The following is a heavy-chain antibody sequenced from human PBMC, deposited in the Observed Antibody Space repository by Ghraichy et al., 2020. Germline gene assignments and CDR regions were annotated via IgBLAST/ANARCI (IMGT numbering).Heavy chain of an antibody. V-gene: IGHV4-59*01. CDR2: IYYSGST. J-gene: IGHJ6*03. CDR3: ARVGGYYDFWSGSYHYYYHMDG. CDR1: GGSISSYY. Sequence: SETLSLTCTVSGGSISSYYWSWIRQPPGQGLEWIGYIYYSGSTNYNPSLKSRVTISVDTSKNQFSLKLSSVTAADTAVYYCARVGGYYDFWSGSYHYYYHMDGWVKGTTVTVSS. D-gene: IGHD3-3*01.